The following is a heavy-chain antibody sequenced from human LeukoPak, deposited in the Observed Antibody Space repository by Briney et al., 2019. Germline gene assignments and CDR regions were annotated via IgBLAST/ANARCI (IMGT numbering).Heavy chain of an antibody. CDR3: AKDSSSGTYFDY. D-gene: IGHD1-26*01. CDR1: GGSIRSYY. V-gene: IGHV3-23*01. Sequence: ETLSLTCTVSGGSIRSYYWSWIRQAPGKGLEWVSAISGSGGSTYYADSVKGRFTISRDNSKNTLYLQLKSLRAEDTAVYYCAKDSSSGTYFDYWGQGTLVTVSS. J-gene: IGHJ4*02. CDR2: ISGSGGST.